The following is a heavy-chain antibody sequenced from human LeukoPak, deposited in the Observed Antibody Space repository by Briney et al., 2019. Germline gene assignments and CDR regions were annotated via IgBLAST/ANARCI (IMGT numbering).Heavy chain of an antibody. CDR3: ARVRHSSGLFDY. CDR2: IYYSGST. Sequence: PSETLSLTCTVSGGSISSYYWSWIRQPPGKGLEWIGYIYYSGSTNYKPSLKSRVTISVDTSKNQFSLKLSSVTAADTAVYYCARVRHSSGLFDYWGQGTLVTVSS. J-gene: IGHJ4*02. CDR1: GGSISSYY. V-gene: IGHV4-59*12. D-gene: IGHD3-22*01.